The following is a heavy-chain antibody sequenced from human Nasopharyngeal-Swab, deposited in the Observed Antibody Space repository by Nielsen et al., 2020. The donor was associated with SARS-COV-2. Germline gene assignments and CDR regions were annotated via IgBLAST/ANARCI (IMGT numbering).Heavy chain of an antibody. CDR3: ARLLLSKYFDY. Sequence: KVSCKGSGYIFSNYWIGWVRQMPGKGLEWVGVIYPGDFDTKYSPSFQGQVTISADKSISTTDLQWSSLKASDTAIYYCARLLLSKYFDYWGQGTLVTVSS. CDR1: GYIFSNYW. J-gene: IGHJ4*02. V-gene: IGHV5-51*01. CDR2: IYPGDFDT.